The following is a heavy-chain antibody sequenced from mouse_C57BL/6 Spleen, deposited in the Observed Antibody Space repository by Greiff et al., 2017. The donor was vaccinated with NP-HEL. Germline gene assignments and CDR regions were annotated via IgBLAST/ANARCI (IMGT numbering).Heavy chain of an antibody. CDR2: IWGVGST. D-gene: IGHD2-3*01. Sequence: VQRVESGPGLVAPSQSLSITCTVSGFSLTSYGVDWVRQSPGKGLEWLGVIWGVGSTNYNSALKSRLSISKDNSKSQVFLKMNSLQTDDTAMYYCASGLDGGFAYWGQGTLVTVSA. V-gene: IGHV2-6*01. CDR3: ASGLDGGFAY. CDR1: GFSLTSYG. J-gene: IGHJ3*01.